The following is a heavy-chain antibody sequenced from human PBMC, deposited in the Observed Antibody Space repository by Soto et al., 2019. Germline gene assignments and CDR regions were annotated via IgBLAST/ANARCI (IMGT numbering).Heavy chain of an antibody. CDR1: GGFISSGDYY. CDR2: IHNTGSP. V-gene: IGHV4-30-4*01. D-gene: IGHD1-26*01. J-gene: IGHJ4*02. Sequence: SETLSLTCTASGGFISSGDYYWSWIRQPPGKGLEWIAYIHNTGSPYYNLSLKSRLTISIDTSKNHFSLRLSSVTAADTAVYFCARSRHSGSYFFDYWGQGILVTVS. CDR3: ARSRHSGSYFFDY.